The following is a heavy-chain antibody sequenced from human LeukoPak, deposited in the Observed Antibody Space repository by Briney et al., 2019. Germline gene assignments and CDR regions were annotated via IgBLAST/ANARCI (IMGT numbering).Heavy chain of an antibody. J-gene: IGHJ4*02. Sequence: DSVKVSCKASGYTFTGYYMHWVRQAPGQGLEWMGIINPSGGSTIYAQKFQGRVTMTSDTSTSTVYMELSSLRSDDTAVYYCARRGILTGYMFDYWGQGTLVTVSS. D-gene: IGHD3-9*01. CDR2: INPSGGST. CDR3: ARRGILTGYMFDY. CDR1: GYTFTGYY. V-gene: IGHV1-46*03.